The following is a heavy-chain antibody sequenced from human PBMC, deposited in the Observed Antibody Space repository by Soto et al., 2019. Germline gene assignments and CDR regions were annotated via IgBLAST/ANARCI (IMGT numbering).Heavy chain of an antibody. CDR2: IYHSGNT. CDR1: GRPIRSCYW. J-gene: IGHJ4*02. D-gene: IGHD3-10*01. V-gene: IGHV4-4*02. CDR3: ARRWGEGRVDY. Sequence: IYHPSDVSGRPIRSCYWWSWVRQPPGKGLEWIGEIYHSGNTNYNLSLKSRVTMAVDKSRYQFSLKLSSVTAADTAVYYCARRWGEGRVDYWGQG.